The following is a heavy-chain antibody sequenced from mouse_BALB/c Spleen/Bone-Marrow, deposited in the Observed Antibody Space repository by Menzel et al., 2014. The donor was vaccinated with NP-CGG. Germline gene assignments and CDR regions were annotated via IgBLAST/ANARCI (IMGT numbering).Heavy chain of an antibody. CDR3: AFITTVAY. V-gene: IGHV5-6*01. J-gene: IGHJ3*01. Sequence: EVQLIESGGDLVKPGGSLKLSCAASGISFSTYGMSWVRQTPDKRLEWVATISSGDSYTYYPDSVKGRFTISRDNAKNTLYLQMSSLKSEDTAMYYCAFITTVAYWGQGTLVTVSA. D-gene: IGHD1-1*01. CDR2: ISSGDSYT. CDR1: GISFSTYG.